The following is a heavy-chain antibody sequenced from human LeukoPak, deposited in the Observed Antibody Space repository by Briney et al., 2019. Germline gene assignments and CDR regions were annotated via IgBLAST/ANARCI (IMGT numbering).Heavy chain of an antibody. V-gene: IGHV3-30*02. CDR2: IRYDGSNK. D-gene: IGHD3-10*01. CDR3: AKEGEKYYYGSGSYWPPFDY. Sequence: PGGSLRLSCAASGFTFSSYGMHWVRQAPGKGLEWVAFIRYDGSNKYYADSVKGRFTISRDNSKNTLYLQMNSLRAEDTAVYYCAKEGEKYYYGSGSYWPPFDYWGQGTLVTVSS. CDR1: GFTFSSYG. J-gene: IGHJ4*02.